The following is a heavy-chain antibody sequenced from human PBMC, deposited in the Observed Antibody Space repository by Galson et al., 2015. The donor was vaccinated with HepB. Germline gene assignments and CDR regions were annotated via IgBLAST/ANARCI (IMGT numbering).Heavy chain of an antibody. J-gene: IGHJ6*02. V-gene: IGHV3-23*01. CDR1: GFTFNTHA. CDR2: ISHSGGST. Sequence: SLRLSCAASGFTFNTHAMSWVRQAPGKGLEWVAVISHSGGSTYYAGSVTGRFTIFRDNSKNTLYLYMSSLRAEDTAIYYCAKDRKEEWLDLGWESYSCHYGMDVWGQGTTVTVSS. D-gene: IGHD6-19*01. CDR3: AKDRKEEWLDLGWESYSCHYGMDV.